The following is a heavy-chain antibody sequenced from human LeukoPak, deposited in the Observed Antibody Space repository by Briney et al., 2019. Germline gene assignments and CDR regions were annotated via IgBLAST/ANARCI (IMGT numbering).Heavy chain of an antibody. D-gene: IGHD3-16*01. CDR1: AGSINSYY. CDR3: ARQAYTASHYFLDY. V-gene: IGHV4-4*07. CDR2: IYTTGTT. Sequence: SETLSLTCTVSAGSINSYYWGWVRQPAGRGLEWIGRIYTTGTTHYNPSLKSRLTMSVDTSKRQFSLNLRSVTAAATAIYFCARQAYTASHYFLDYWGQGILVTVSS. J-gene: IGHJ4*02.